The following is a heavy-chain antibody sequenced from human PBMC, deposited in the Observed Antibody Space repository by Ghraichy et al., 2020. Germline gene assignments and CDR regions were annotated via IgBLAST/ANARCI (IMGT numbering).Heavy chain of an antibody. V-gene: IGHV3-7*03. Sequence: GGSLRLSCAASGFTFSSYWMSWVRQAPGKGLEWVANIKQDGSEKYYVDSVKGRFTISRDNAKNSLYLQMNSLRAEDTAVYYCARSLLGSSVIQLWLGWDFDYWGQGTLVTVSS. CDR2: IKQDGSEK. CDR1: GFTFSSYW. J-gene: IGHJ4*02. D-gene: IGHD5-18*01. CDR3: ARSLLGSSVIQLWLGWDFDY.